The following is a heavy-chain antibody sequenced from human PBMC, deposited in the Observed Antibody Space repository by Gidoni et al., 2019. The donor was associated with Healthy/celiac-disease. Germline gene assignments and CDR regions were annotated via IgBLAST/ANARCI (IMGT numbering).Heavy chain of an antibody. Sequence: VQLLDCGGGLVQPGVSLILYCAASGLTFISYAMSWVRPDPGKGLEWVSDIRSSGGRTYDADAVKGRYTISRDNNKNTLYLQMSSMRAEDTAVYYCTKGPDPGIEAADRGYWGQGTLVTVSS. CDR1: GLTFISYA. CDR2: IRSSGGRT. J-gene: IGHJ4*02. V-gene: IGHV3-23*01. CDR3: TKGPDPGIEAADRGY. D-gene: IGHD6-13*01.